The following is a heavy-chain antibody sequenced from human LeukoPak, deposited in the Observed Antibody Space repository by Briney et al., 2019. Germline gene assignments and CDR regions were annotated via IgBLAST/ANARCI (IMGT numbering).Heavy chain of an antibody. J-gene: IGHJ4*02. V-gene: IGHV3-48*03. CDR1: GFTFSSYE. CDR3: ARWRTRYFDWFRGDQTALDY. CDR2: ISSSGSTI. D-gene: IGHD3-9*01. Sequence: GGSLRLSCAASGFTFSSYEMNWVRQAPGKGLEWVSYISSSGSTIYYADSVKGRFTISRDNAKNSLYLQMNSLRAEDTAVYYCARWRTRYFDWFRGDQTALDYWGQGTLVTVSS.